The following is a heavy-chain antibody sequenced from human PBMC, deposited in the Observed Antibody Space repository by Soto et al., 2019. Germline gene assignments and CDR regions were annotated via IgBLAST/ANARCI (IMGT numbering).Heavy chain of an antibody. CDR2: SYYRGST. Sequence: QLQLQESGPGLVKPSETLSLTCTVSGGSISSSSHYWGWIRQPPGKHLEWIGSSYYRGSTHYNPSLKTRVTISVDTSKNQVSLKVYSATAADTAVYYCATADGFGVVTPFFEYWGQGTLATVSS. D-gene: IGHD3-3*01. J-gene: IGHJ4*02. CDR3: ATADGFGVVTPFFEY. V-gene: IGHV4-39*01. CDR1: GGSISSSSHY.